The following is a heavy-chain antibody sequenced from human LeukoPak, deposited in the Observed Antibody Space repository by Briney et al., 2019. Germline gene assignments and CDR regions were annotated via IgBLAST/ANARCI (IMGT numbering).Heavy chain of an antibody. CDR2: IWYDGSNK. D-gene: IGHD6-19*01. V-gene: IGHV3-33*08. CDR3: ARVTGAVAGYYFDY. CDR1: GFTFSSYG. Sequence: PGRSLRLSCAASGFTFSSYGMHWVRQAPGKGLEWVAVIWYDGSNKYYADSVKGRFTISRDNSKNTLYLQMNSLRAEDTAVYYCARVTGAVAGYYFDYWGQGTLVTVSS. J-gene: IGHJ4*02.